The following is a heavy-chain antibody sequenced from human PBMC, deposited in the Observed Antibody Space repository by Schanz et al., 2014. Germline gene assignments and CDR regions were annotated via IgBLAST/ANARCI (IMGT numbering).Heavy chain of an antibody. J-gene: IGHJ4*02. CDR2: IWYDENNK. V-gene: IGHV3-33*01. Sequence: QVQLVESGGGVVQFGRSLRLSCVASGFTFSSYGMHWVRQAPGKGLEWVAVIWYDENNKYYADSVKGRFTMSRDNSKNTLYLQMNTLRAEDTAVYYCARDSGYCSGGSCLTFDYWGQGTLVTVSS. D-gene: IGHD2-15*01. CDR3: ARDSGYCSGGSCLTFDY. CDR1: GFTFSSYG.